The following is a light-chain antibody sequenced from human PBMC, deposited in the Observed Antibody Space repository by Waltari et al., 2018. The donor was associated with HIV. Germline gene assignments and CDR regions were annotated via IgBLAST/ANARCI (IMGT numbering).Light chain of an antibody. CDR3: QSFDGITAV. CDR1: SGRIASNY. J-gene: IGLJ3*02. V-gene: IGLV6-57*02. Sequence: NLMLTQPHSVSESPGKTVTISCTGSSGRIASNYVQWYQQRPGSAPTTVIFEDNQRSPGVPDRFSCSIDSSSNSASLTISRLKTEDEADYYCQSFDGITAVFGGGTKLTVL. CDR2: EDN.